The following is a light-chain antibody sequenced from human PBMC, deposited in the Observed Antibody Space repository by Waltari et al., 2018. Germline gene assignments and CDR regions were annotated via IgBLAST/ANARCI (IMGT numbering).Light chain of an antibody. CDR2: GAS. V-gene: IGKV3-15*01. CDR1: QSVSRN. CDR3: QQYNNWPLT. Sequence: ETVMTQSPATLSVSPGERAAVSCRASQSVSRNLAWYQQKPGQAPRLLIYGASTRATGLPERFSGSGSGTEFTLTISSLQSEDFAVYYCQQYNNWPLTFGGGTKVEIK. J-gene: IGKJ4*01.